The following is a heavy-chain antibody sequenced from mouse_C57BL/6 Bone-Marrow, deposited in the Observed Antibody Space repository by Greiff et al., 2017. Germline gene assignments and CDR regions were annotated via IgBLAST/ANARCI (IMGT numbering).Heavy chain of an antibody. J-gene: IGHJ4*01. Sequence: QVQLQQPGAELVRPGSSVKLSCKASGYTFTSYWMDWVKQRPGQGLEWIGNIYPSDSETHYNQKFKDKATLTVDKSSSTAYMQLSSLTSEDSAVYYCARTSITTVAYAMDYWGQGTSVTGSS. CDR1: GYTFTSYW. V-gene: IGHV1-61*01. D-gene: IGHD1-1*01. CDR3: ARTSITTVAYAMDY. CDR2: IYPSDSET.